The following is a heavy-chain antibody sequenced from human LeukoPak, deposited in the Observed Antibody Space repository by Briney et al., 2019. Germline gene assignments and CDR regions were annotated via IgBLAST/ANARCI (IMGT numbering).Heavy chain of an antibody. CDR3: AKDHLHSYGYYGSGNFDY. V-gene: IGHV3-23*01. CDR2: ISGSGGST. Sequence: PGGSLRLSCAASGFTFSNYAMSWVRQAPGKGLEWVSAISGSGGSTYYADSVKGRFTISRDNSKNTLYLQMNSLRAEDTAVYYCAKDHLHSYGYYGSGNFDYWGQGTLVTVSS. J-gene: IGHJ4*02. D-gene: IGHD3-10*01. CDR1: GFTFSNYA.